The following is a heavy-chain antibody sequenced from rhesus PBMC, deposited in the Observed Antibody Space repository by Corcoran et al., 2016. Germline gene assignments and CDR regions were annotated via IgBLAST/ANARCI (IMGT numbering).Heavy chain of an antibody. D-gene: IGHD1-1-1*01. CDR2: LKSRSGNT. CDR3: ARDRAVAGVRSGLDS. Sequence: QVQLQESGPGLLKPSETLSLNCAVSGVSISNHWWNWIRLPSGKGLEWIGELKSRSGNTNTPPTCKGRFSSSRDAAKDQVSLQLTTVTAEDTAVYYCARDRAVAGVRSGLDSWGQGVVVTVSS. V-gene: IGHV4-80*01. CDR1: GVSISNHW. J-gene: IGHJ6*01.